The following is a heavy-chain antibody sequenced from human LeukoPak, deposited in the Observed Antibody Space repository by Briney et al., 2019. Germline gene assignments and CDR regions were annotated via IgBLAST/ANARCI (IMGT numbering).Heavy chain of an antibody. D-gene: IGHD3-10*01. Sequence: SVKVSCKASGGTFSSYAISWVRQAPGQGLEWMGRIIPILGIANYAQKFQGRVTITADKSTSTAYMELSSLRSEDTAVYYCARDPDSYPYTMVRGGNFDPWGQGTLVTVSS. CDR3: ARDPDSYPYTMVRGGNFDP. CDR1: GGTFSSYA. J-gene: IGHJ5*02. CDR2: IIPILGIA. V-gene: IGHV1-69*04.